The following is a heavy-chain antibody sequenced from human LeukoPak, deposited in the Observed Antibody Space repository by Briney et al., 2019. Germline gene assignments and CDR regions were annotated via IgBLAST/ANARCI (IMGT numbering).Heavy chain of an antibody. CDR2: INHSGST. CDR3: ARGRGLGYSGYDYPSCFDY. D-gene: IGHD5-12*01. J-gene: IGHJ4*02. Sequence: SETLSLTCAVYGGSFSGYYWSWIRQPPGKGLEWIGEINHSGSTNYDPSLKSRVTISVDTSKNQFSLKLSSVTAADTAVYYCARGRGLGYSGYDYPSCFDYWGQGTLVTVSS. V-gene: IGHV4-34*01. CDR1: GGSFSGYY.